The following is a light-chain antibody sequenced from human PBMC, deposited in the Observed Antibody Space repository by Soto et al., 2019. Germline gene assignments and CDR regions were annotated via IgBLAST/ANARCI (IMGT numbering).Light chain of an antibody. V-gene: IGLV1-44*01. CDR1: SSNIGSNT. J-gene: IGLJ1*01. CDR3: SAWDDSLHGPV. Sequence: QSVVTQPPSASGTPGQRVTISCSRSSSNIGSNTVIWYQLLPGTAPKLLMHTNDQRPSGVPDRFSGSKSGSSASLAISGLQSEDEADYYCSAWDDSLHGPVFGTGTKLTVL. CDR2: TND.